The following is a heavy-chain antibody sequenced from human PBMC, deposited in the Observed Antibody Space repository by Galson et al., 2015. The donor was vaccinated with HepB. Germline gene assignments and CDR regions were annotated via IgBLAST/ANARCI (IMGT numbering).Heavy chain of an antibody. Sequence: SLRLSCAASGFSFRSYTMTWVRQAPGKGLEWVSSITGSGHRTYYAKSVKGRFSISRDNSKNTVFLQMSGLRADDTAIYYCARDLWQAGHYFGMDVWGQGTTITVSS. CDR3: ARDLWQAGHYFGMDV. V-gene: IGHV3-23*01. CDR1: GFSFRSYT. J-gene: IGHJ6*02. CDR2: ITGSGHRT. D-gene: IGHD2/OR15-2a*01.